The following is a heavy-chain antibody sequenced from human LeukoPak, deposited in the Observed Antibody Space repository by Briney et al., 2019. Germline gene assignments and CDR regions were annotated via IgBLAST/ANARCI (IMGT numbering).Heavy chain of an antibody. CDR3: ARTLLDDRSGYLDY. CDR2: INPNSGGT. Sequence: ASVKDSCKASGYTFTGHYIHWVRQAPGQGLEWMGRINPNSGGTKYAQKFQGRVTMTGDTSISTAYMDLNRLRSDDTAVYYCARTLLDDRSGYLDYWGQGTLVTVSS. CDR1: GYTFTGHY. J-gene: IGHJ4*02. D-gene: IGHD3-22*01. V-gene: IGHV1-2*06.